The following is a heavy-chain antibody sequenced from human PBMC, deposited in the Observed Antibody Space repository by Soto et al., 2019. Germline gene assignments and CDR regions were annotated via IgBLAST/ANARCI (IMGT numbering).Heavy chain of an antibody. CDR3: ARDQYCTVSTCFGYADV. D-gene: IGHD2-8*02. Sequence: QVQLVQSGAEVKKPGSSVNVSCRASAATFTTHTITWGRQAPGQGLEWVGRIIPMRNIRDYSQKLQGRVTITADKSTSTVYLTLTSLRSEDTALYYCARDQYCTVSTCFGYADVWGTGTTVTVSS. CDR2: IIPMRNIR. V-gene: IGHV1-69*08. J-gene: IGHJ6*03. CDR1: AATFTTHT.